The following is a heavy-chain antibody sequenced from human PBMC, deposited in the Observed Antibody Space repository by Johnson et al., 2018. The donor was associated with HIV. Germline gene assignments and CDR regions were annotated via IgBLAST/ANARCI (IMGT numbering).Heavy chain of an antibody. CDR2: INWNGGST. CDR3: ARHAGGGSCYEEKSPDAFDI. V-gene: IGHV3-20*04. J-gene: IGHJ3*02. D-gene: IGHD2-15*01. Sequence: VQLVESGGGLVQPGGSLRLSCAASGFTFSAYAMHWVRQAPGKGLEWVSGINWNGGSTGYADSVKGRFTIFRDNAKNSLYIQMSGLREEDTALYYCARHAGGGSCYEEKSPDAFDIWGQGTMGTVSS. CDR1: GFTFSAYA.